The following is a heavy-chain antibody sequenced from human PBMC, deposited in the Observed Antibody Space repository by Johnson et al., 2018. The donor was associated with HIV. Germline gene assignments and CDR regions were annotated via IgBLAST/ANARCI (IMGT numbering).Heavy chain of an antibody. CDR3: ARVVLVRLAVAGPSRDAFDI. Sequence: VLLVESGGGVVRPGGSLRLSCAASGFIFDDYGMSWVRQAPGKGLECVSGINWNGGSTGYADSVKGRFIISRDNAKNSLYLQMNSLRAEDTALYYCARVVLVRLAVAGPSRDAFDIWGQGTMVTV. V-gene: IGHV3-20*04. CDR1: GFIFDDYG. CDR2: INWNGGST. D-gene: IGHD6-19*01. J-gene: IGHJ3*02.